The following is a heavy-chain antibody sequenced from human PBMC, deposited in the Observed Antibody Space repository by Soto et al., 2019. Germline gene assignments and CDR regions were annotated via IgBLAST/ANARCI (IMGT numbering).Heavy chain of an antibody. CDR3: ASQYYDILTGYCYFDY. D-gene: IGHD3-9*01. Sequence: QLQLQESGPGLVKPSETLSLTFTVSGGSISSSSYYWGWIRQPPGKGLEWIGSIYYSGSTYYNPSLKGRVTISVDTSKNQFSLKLSSVTAADTAVYYCASQYYDILTGYCYFDYWGQGTLVTVSS. CDR1: GGSISSSSYY. CDR2: IYYSGST. J-gene: IGHJ4*02. V-gene: IGHV4-39*01.